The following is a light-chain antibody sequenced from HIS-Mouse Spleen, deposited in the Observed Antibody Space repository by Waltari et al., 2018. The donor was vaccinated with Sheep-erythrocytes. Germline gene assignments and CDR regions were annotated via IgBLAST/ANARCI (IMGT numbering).Light chain of an antibody. V-gene: IGKV1-5*03. CDR2: KSS. J-gene: IGKJ2*01. CDR1: QSISSW. CDR3: QQYNSYSPT. Sequence: DIQMTQSPSTLSASVGDSVTITCRASQSISSWLAWYQPKPGKAPKLLIYKSSSLESGVSSRFSGSGSGTEFTLTISSLQPDDFATYDCQQYNSYSPTFGQGTKLEIK.